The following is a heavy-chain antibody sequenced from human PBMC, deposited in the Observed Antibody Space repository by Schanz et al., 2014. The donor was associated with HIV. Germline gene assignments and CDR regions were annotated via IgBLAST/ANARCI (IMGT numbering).Heavy chain of an antibody. J-gene: IGHJ6*02. V-gene: IGHV3-9*01. CDR3: AKDLNPYNVHTTLVTPPVGYGMDV. D-gene: IGHD5-18*01. CDR2: ITWTGKNA. CDR1: GFNLDDFA. Sequence: EVQLVESGGGLAQPGRSLRLSCAASGFNLDDFAMHWVRQSPGKGLEWVSGITWTGKNAYYADFVKGRFTVSRDNAKNSLYLQMHSLRAEDTALYYCAKDLNPYNVHTTLVTPPVGYGMDVWGQGTTVTVSS.